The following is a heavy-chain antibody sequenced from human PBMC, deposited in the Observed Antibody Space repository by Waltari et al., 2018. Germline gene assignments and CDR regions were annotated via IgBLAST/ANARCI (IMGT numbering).Heavy chain of an antibody. D-gene: IGHD5-18*01. J-gene: IGHJ4*02. CDR3: ARAGCYGCAFDY. CDR2: IYTSGST. Sequence: QVQLQESGPGLVKPSQTLSLTCTVSGGSISSGSYYLSWIRQPAGKGLEWIGRIYTSGSTNYNPSLKSRVTISVDTSKNQFSLKLSSVTAADTAVYYCARAGCYGCAFDYWGQGTLVTVSS. CDR1: GGSISSGSYY. V-gene: IGHV4-61*02.